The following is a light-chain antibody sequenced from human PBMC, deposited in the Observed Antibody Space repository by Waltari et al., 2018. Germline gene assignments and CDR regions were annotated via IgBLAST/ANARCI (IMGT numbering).Light chain of an antibody. J-gene: IGLJ1*01. Sequence: QSVLTQPPSVSGDPGQRVTISCTGSSSNIGGYYVYWYQQFPGTAPKLLIYDNNKRPSGVSDRFSGSKSGTSASLTITGLQPGDEADYYCGVWDRSLRAYIFGAATRLTVL. CDR2: DNN. CDR3: GVWDRSLRAYI. V-gene: IGLV1-51*01. CDR1: SSNIGGYY.